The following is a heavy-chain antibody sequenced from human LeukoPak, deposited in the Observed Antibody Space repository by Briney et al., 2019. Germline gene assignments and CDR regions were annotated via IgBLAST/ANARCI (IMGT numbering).Heavy chain of an antibody. CDR3: AREVARWLQYYFDY. Sequence: GGSLRLSCAASGFTFSSYEMNWVRQAPGKGLEWVSYISSSGSTIYYADSVKGRFTISRDNAKNSLYLQMNSLRAEDTAVYYCAREVARWLQYYFDYWGQGTLVTVSP. CDR1: GFTFSSYE. CDR2: ISSSGSTI. D-gene: IGHD5-24*01. V-gene: IGHV3-48*03. J-gene: IGHJ4*02.